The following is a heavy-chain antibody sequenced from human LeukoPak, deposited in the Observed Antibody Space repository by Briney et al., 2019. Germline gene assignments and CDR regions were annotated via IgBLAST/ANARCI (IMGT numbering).Heavy chain of an antibody. J-gene: IGHJ5*02. V-gene: IGHV4-59*08. CDR2: IYYSGST. CDR3: ARHLGDIVVVVAATSNWFDP. D-gene: IGHD2-15*01. Sequence: SETLSLTCTVSGGSISSYYWSWIRQPPGKGLEWIGYIYYSGSTNYNPSLKSRVTISVDTSKNQFSLKLSSVTAADTAVYYCARHLGDIVVVVAATSNWFDPWGQGTLVTASS. CDR1: GGSISSYY.